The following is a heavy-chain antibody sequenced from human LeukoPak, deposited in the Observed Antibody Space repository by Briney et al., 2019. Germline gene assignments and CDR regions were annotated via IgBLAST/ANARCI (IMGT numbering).Heavy chain of an antibody. Sequence: ASVKVSCKASGYTFTNYLLHWVRQAPGQGLEWVGRITPSVDNTKYAQKFRDRVTMTRDTSTSTVYMELSSLRSEDTAVYHCVREESGAYFDYWGQGTLVTVSS. CDR2: ITPSVDNT. CDR1: GYTFTNYL. V-gene: IGHV1-46*01. D-gene: IGHD3-16*01. CDR3: VREESGAYFDY. J-gene: IGHJ4*02.